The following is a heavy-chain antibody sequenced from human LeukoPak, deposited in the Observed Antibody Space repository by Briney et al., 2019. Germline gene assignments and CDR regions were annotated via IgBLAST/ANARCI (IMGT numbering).Heavy chain of an antibody. V-gene: IGHV3-21*01. CDR3: ARDQYLAYCGGDCYSGQFDY. CDR2: ISSSSSYI. Sequence: GGSLRLSCPVSGFTFSSYAMSWVRQAPGKGLEWVSSISSSSSYIYYADSVKGRFTISRDNAKNSLYLQMNSLRAEDTAVYYCARDQYLAYCGGDCYSGQFDYWGQGILVTVSS. J-gene: IGHJ4*02. D-gene: IGHD2-21*02. CDR1: GFTFSSYA.